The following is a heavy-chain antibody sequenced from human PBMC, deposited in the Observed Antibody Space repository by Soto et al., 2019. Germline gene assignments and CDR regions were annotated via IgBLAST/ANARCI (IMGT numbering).Heavy chain of an antibody. D-gene: IGHD3-22*01. CDR2: IIPILGIA. CDR1: GGTFSSYT. V-gene: IGHV1-69*02. CDR3: AYASSGEQPTANDY. J-gene: IGHJ4*02. Sequence: QVQLVQSGAEVKKPGSSVKVSCKASGGTFSSYTISWVRQAPGQGLEWMGRIIPILGIANYAQKFQGRVTITADKYTSTAYMELSSLRSEDTDVYYCAYASSGEQPTANDYWGQGTLVTVSS.